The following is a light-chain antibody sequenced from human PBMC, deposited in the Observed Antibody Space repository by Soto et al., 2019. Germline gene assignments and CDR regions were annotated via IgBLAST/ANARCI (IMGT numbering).Light chain of an antibody. CDR3: QQHSHWPPWT. V-gene: IGKV3-11*01. CDR2: GAS. CDR1: QNVRTF. Sequence: EVVLTQSPATLSLSPGERATLSCRASQNVRTFLDWYQQKPGQAPRLLLYGASNRATGIPARFSGSGSGTDFTLTISSLAPEDFAVYYCQQHSHWPPWTFGQGTRVEIQ. J-gene: IGKJ1*01.